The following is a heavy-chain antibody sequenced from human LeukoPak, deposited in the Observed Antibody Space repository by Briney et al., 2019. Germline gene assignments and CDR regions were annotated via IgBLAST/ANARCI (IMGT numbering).Heavy chain of an antibody. D-gene: IGHD5-24*01. CDR1: GGSFSGYY. V-gene: IGHV4-34*01. J-gene: IGHJ2*01. Sequence: PSETLSLTCAVYGGSFSGYYWSWIRQPPGKGLEWIGEINHSGSTNYNPSLKSRVTISVDTSKNQFSLKLSSVTAADTAVYYCASRRRRWLQDWYFDLWGRGTLVTVSS. CDR3: ASRRRRWLQDWYFDL. CDR2: INHSGST.